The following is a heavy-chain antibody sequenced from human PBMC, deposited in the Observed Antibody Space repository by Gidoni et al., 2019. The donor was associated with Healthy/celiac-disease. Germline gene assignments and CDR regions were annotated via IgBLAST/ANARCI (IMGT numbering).Heavy chain of an antibody. J-gene: IGHJ6*02. Sequence: EVQLVESGGGLVKPGGSLRLSCAASGFTFSSYSMNWVRQAPGKGLEWVSSISSSSSYIYYADSVKGRFTISRDNAKNSLYLQMNSLRAEDTAVYYCARDTLSSILYGMDVWGQGTTVTVSS. CDR1: GFTFSSYS. CDR2: ISSSSSYI. CDR3: ARDTLSSILYGMDV. V-gene: IGHV3-21*01. D-gene: IGHD3-16*02.